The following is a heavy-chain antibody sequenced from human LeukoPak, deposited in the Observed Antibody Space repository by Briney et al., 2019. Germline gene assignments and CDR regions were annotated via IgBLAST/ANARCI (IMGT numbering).Heavy chain of an antibody. CDR2: ISGSGGST. CDR1: GFTFSTHA. D-gene: IGHD1-14*01. Sequence: GGSLRPSCAASGFTFSTHAMSWVRQAPGKGREWVSAISGSGGSTHYADSVKGRFTISRDNSKNSLYLQMNSLRAEDTALYYCAKDIERGLGINAFDTWGQGTMVTVSS. CDR3: AKDIERGLGINAFDT. J-gene: IGHJ3*02. V-gene: IGHV3-23*01.